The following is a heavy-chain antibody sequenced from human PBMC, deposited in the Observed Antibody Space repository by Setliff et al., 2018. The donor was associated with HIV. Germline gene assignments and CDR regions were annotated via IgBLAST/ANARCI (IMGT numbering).Heavy chain of an antibody. CDR3: ARLKRVDMATIRVPDY. CDR1: GYSFSSYW. J-gene: IGHJ4*02. Sequence: GESLKISCKGSGYSFSSYWIGWVRQMPGKGLEFMGLLYPADSNINYSPSFQGHVTISADKSISTAYLQWSGLKASDTAMYYCARLKRVDMATIRVPDYWGQGTLVTVSS. CDR2: LYPADSNI. D-gene: IGHD5-12*01. V-gene: IGHV5-51*01.